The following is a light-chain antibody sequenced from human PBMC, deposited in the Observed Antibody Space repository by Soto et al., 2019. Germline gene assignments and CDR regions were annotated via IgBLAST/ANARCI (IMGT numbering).Light chain of an antibody. V-gene: IGKV1-39*01. CDR2: CAS. Sequence: DIQMTQSPSSLSASVGDRVTVTCRASQTINIFLNWYQQKPGKAPKLLMTCASILQGGVPSRFSGSGSGTEFTLTISSLQPDDFATYFCQQSYTYPITFGQGTRLEIK. J-gene: IGKJ5*01. CDR3: QQSYTYPIT. CDR1: QTINIF.